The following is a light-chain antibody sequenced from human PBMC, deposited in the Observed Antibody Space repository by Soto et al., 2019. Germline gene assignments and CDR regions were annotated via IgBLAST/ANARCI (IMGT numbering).Light chain of an antibody. CDR2: GAS. V-gene: IGKV3-15*01. CDR3: QQYNSGVT. Sequence: EIVLTQSPVTLSVSPGERATLSCRASQSISTTLVWYQQKPGQAPRLLIYGASTRATGVPARFSGSGSGTEFTLTISSLQSEDFAVYYCQQYNSGVTFGGGTKVEIK. J-gene: IGKJ4*01. CDR1: QSISTT.